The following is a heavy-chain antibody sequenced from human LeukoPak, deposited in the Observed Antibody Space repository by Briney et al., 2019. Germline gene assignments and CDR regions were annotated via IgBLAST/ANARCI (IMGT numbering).Heavy chain of an antibody. CDR2: IWPDGSKK. V-gene: IGHV3-33*06. CDR3: AKISSSAEPNFDY. J-gene: IGHJ4*02. CDR1: GFTFRIYA. Sequence: GRSLRLSCAAAGFTFRIYAMHWVRQAPGKGLEWVAFIWPDGSKKFYADSVKGRFTISRDNSNHTLYLQMNSLRPEDTALYFCAKISSSAEPNFDYWGQGILLTVSS. D-gene: IGHD1-14*01.